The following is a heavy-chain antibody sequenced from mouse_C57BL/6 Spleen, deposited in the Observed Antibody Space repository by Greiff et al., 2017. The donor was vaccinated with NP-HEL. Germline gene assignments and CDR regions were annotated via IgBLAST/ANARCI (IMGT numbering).Heavy chain of an antibody. V-gene: IGHV1-26*01. CDR1: GYTFTDYY. Sequence: EVQLQQSGPELVKPGASVKISCKASGYTFTDYYMNWVKQSHGKSLEWIGDINPNNGGTSYNQKVKGKATLTVDKSYSTAYMELRSLTSEDSSVYYCARSGDPVPYCYYAGYAMDYWGQGTSVTVSS. D-gene: IGHD2-12*01. CDR3: ARSGDPVPYCYYAGYAMDY. J-gene: IGHJ4*01. CDR2: INPNNGGT.